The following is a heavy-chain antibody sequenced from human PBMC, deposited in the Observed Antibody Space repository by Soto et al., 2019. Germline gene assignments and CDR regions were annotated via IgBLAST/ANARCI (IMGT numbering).Heavy chain of an antibody. CDR1: GYTFTSYG. CDR2: ISAYNGNT. CDR3: ERVGYSYGLVGHGYNWFDP. V-gene: IGHV1-18*01. Sequence: ASVKVSCKASGYTFTSYGISWVRQAPGQGLEWMGWISAYNGNTNYAQKLQGRVTMTTDTSTSTAYMELRSLRSDDTAVYYCERVGYSYGLVGHGYNWFDPWGQGTLVTVSS. J-gene: IGHJ5*02. D-gene: IGHD5-18*01.